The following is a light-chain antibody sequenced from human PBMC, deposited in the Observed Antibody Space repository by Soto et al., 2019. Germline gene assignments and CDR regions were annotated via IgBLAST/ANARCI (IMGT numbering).Light chain of an antibody. Sequence: EIVLTQSPATLSLSPGERATLSCRASQSVASNLAWYQQKPGQAPRLLIYGASTRATDVPDRFSGSGSGTEFTLTISNLQSEDLAVYYCQQYNNWPRTFGQGTRLEIK. J-gene: IGKJ5*01. CDR3: QQYNNWPRT. CDR1: QSVASN. V-gene: IGKV3-15*01. CDR2: GAS.